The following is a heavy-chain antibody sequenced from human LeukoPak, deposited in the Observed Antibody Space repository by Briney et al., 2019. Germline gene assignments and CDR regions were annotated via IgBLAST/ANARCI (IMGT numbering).Heavy chain of an antibody. V-gene: IGHV3-11*03. CDR1: GFTFSDYY. CDR2: ISSSSSYT. D-gene: IGHD3-3*02. Sequence: PGGSLRLSCAASGFTFSDYYMSWIRQAPGKGLEWVSYISSSSSYTNYADSVKGRFTISRDNSKNTLHLQMNSLRAEDTAVYYCATFLAIVTARDSLYFQHWGQGTLVTVSS. J-gene: IGHJ1*01. CDR3: ATFLAIVTARDSLYFQH.